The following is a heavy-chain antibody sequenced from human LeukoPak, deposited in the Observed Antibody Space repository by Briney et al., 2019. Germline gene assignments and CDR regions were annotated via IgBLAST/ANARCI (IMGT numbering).Heavy chain of an antibody. J-gene: IGHJ4*02. Sequence: GGSLRLSCAASGFTFNTYWIHWVRQAPGRGLVWVSSIASDGSITNYADSVKGRFTISRDDAKNTLYLQMNSLRVEDTAAYHRARGGGTYGYHGFYWGQGTLVTVSS. CDR3: ARGGGTYGYHGFY. D-gene: IGHD2-8*01. CDR1: GFTFNTYW. V-gene: IGHV3-74*01. CDR2: IASDGSIT.